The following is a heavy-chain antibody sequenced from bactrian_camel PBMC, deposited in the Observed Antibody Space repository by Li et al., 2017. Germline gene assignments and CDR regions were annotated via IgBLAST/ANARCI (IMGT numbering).Heavy chain of an antibody. CDR2: VSPATGTT. CDR3: AAKQNRYCPLGQGAWYNY. J-gene: IGHJ4*01. CDR1: GSGYISGTYC. D-gene: IGHD1*01. V-gene: IGHV3S1*01. Sequence: HVQLVESGGTSVRAGGSLRLSCAASGSGYISGTYCMGWFREVPGKEREGVAAVSPATGTTFYSDSVKGRFTISKDNAKNTLFLQMNSLKPEDTAMYYCAAKQNRYCPLGQGAWYNYWGQGTQVTVS.